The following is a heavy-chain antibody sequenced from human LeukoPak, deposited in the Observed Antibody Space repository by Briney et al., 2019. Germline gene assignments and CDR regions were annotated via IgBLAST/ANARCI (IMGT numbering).Heavy chain of an antibody. J-gene: IGHJ3*02. Sequence: GASVNVSCKASGYTFTNYGFSWVRQAPGQGLEWVGWISAYNGYTNYAQKLQGRVTMTTDTSTSTAYMELRSLRSDDTAVYYCARSPDYYESSGRDGFDIWGQGTMVTVSS. CDR3: ARSPDYYESSGRDGFDI. D-gene: IGHD3-22*01. CDR1: GYTFTNYG. V-gene: IGHV1-18*01. CDR2: ISAYNGYT.